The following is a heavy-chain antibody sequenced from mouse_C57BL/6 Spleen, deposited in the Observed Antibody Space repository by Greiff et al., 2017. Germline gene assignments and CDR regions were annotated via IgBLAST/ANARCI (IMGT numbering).Heavy chain of an antibody. J-gene: IGHJ3*01. Sequence: EVKLVESGPGMVKPSQSLSLTCTVTGYSITSGYDWHWIRHFPGNKLEWMGYISYSGSTNYNPSLKSRISITHDTSKNHFFLKLNSVTTEDTATYYCARGQLRLAWFAYWGQGTLVTVSA. CDR1: GYSITSGYD. CDR2: ISYSGST. CDR3: ARGQLRLAWFAY. V-gene: IGHV3-1*01. D-gene: IGHD3-2*02.